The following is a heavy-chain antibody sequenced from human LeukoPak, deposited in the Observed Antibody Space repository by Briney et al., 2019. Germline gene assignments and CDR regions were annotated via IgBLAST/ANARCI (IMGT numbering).Heavy chain of an antibody. Sequence: GASVKVSCKASGYTFTSYGISWVRQAPGQGLEWMGWISAYNGNTNYAQKLQGRVTMTTDTSTSTAYMELRSLRSDDTAVYYCAREMDQVMDDAFDIWGQGTMVTVSS. V-gene: IGHV1-18*01. D-gene: IGHD2-2*03. CDR1: GYTFTSYG. CDR3: AREMDQVMDDAFDI. J-gene: IGHJ3*02. CDR2: ISAYNGNT.